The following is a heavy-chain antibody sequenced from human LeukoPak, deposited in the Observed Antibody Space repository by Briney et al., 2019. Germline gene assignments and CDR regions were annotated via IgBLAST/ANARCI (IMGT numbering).Heavy chain of an antibody. CDR1: VYTFTGYY. J-gene: IGHJ3*02. D-gene: IGHD3-22*01. V-gene: IGHV1-2*02. CDR3: AAADYYDSSGYYAYAFHI. Sequence: ASVKVSCKASVYTFTGYYMHWVRQAPGPGLERMGWINPNSGGTNYAQKFQGRFTMTRDTAISTAYMELSRLRSEDTAVYYCAAADYYDSSGYYAYAFHIWGQGTMVTVSS. CDR2: INPNSGGT.